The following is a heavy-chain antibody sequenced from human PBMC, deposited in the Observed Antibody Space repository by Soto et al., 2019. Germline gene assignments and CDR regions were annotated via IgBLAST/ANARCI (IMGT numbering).Heavy chain of an antibody. D-gene: IGHD6-6*01. Sequence: PSETLSLTCAVSGDSVSSSGFYWTWIRQPPGKPLEWIGYVYSTGTTNYSPSLKSRVDMSVDTSENQFSLKVRSVTAADAAVYFCARVSKLVAPKDRKSAYFYAMDVWGPGTTVTVSS. J-gene: IGHJ6*02. CDR1: GDSVSSSGFY. CDR2: VYSTGTT. V-gene: IGHV4-61*08. CDR3: ARVSKLVAPKDRKSAYFYAMDV.